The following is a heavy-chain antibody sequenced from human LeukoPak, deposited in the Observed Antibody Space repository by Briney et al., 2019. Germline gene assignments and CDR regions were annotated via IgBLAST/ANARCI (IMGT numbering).Heavy chain of an antibody. CDR1: GFTFSNYW. V-gene: IGHV3-7*01. CDR2: IKQDEGER. J-gene: IGHJ4*02. Sequence: PGGSLRLSCAASGFTFSNYWMSWVRQAPGKGLEWVASIKQDEGERYYVDSVKGRFTISRDNAKNSLYLQMDSLSADDTAVYYCARQSTAAYSKNFNYWGQGTLVTVSS. CDR3: ARQSTAAYSKNFNY. D-gene: IGHD6-6*01.